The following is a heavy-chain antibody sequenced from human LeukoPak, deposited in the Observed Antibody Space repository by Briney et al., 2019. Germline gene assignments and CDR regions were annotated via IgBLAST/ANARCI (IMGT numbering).Heavy chain of an antibody. J-gene: IGHJ5*02. V-gene: IGHV1-18*01. D-gene: IGHD6-6*01. CDR3: ARDLSIAARGWFDP. Sequence: GASVKVACKASGYTFTSYGISWVRQAPGQGLEWIGWISAYNGNTNYAQKLQGRVTMTTDTSTRTAYMELRSLRSDDTAVYYCARDLSIAARGWFDPLGQGTLVTVSS. CDR2: ISAYNGNT. CDR1: GYTFTSYG.